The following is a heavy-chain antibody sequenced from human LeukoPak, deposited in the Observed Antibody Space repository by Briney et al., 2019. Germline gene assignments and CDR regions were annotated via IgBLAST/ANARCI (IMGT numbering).Heavy chain of an antibody. CDR2: ISGSGGST. CDR3: AKFLPTHIVVANYYFDY. J-gene: IGHJ4*02. Sequence: GESLRLSCAASGFTFSSYAMSWVRQAPGKELEWVSAISGSGGSTYYADSVKGRFTISRDNSKNTLYLQMNSLRAEDTAVYYCAKFLPTHIVVANYYFDYWGQGTLVTVSS. V-gene: IGHV3-23*01. D-gene: IGHD2-21*01. CDR1: GFTFSSYA.